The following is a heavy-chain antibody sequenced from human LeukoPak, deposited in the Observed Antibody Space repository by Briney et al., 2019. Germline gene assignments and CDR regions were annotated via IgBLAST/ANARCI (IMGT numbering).Heavy chain of an antibody. Sequence: GASLQISCQGSGYSFTSYGIGWGRQLTGKGLEWMGIIYPGDSDTRYSPSFQGQATSAADKSISTAYLQWNSLKASDTDMYNCARRSAFERILAYWGQGTLVTVSS. D-gene: IGHD3-10*01. CDR2: IYPGDSDT. CDR3: ARRSAFERILAY. CDR1: GYSFTSYG. J-gene: IGHJ4*02. V-gene: IGHV5-51*01.